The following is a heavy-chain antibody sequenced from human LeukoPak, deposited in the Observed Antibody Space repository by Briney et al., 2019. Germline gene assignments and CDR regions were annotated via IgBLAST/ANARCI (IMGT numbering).Heavy chain of an antibody. V-gene: IGHV3-23*01. Sequence: GGSLRLSCAASGFTFSSYAMSWVRQAPGKGLEWVSATSGSGGSTYYADSMKGRFTISRDNSKNTLYLQMNSLRAEDTAVYYCAKRAYCSGGSCYWDYFDYWGQGTLVTVSS. D-gene: IGHD2-15*01. CDR1: GFTFSSYA. CDR3: AKRAYCSGGSCYWDYFDY. J-gene: IGHJ4*02. CDR2: TSGSGGST.